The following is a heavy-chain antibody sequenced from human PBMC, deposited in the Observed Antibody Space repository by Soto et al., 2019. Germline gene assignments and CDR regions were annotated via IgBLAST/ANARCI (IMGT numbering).Heavy chain of an antibody. J-gene: IGHJ5*02. D-gene: IGHD2-15*01. CDR2: IYPGDSDT. CDR3: ARLGLGHCSGGSCYSGFPSGWFDP. Sequence: EVQLVQSGAEVKKPGESLKISCKGSGYSFTSYWIGWVRQMPGKGLEWMGIIYPGDSDTRYSPSFQGQVTISADKSISTAYLQWSSLKASDTAMYYCARLGLGHCSGGSCYSGFPSGWFDPWGQGTLVTVSS. V-gene: IGHV5-51*03. CDR1: GYSFTSYW.